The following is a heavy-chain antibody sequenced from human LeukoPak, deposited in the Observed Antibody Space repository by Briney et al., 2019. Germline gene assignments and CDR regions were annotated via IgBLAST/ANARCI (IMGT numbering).Heavy chain of an antibody. J-gene: IGHJ6*02. CDR2: ISGSGGST. CDR3: AKGYDSRRGGMDV. D-gene: IGHD3-22*01. CDR1: GFTFSSYA. Sequence: GGSLRLACAASGFTFSSYAMSWVRQAPGKGLEWVSAISGSGGSTYYADSVKGRFTISRDNSKNTLYLQMNSLRAEDTAVYYCAKGYDSRRGGMDVWGQGTTVTVSS. V-gene: IGHV3-23*01.